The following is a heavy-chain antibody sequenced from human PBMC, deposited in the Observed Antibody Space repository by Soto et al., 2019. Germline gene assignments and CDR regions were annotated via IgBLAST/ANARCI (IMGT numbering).Heavy chain of an antibody. CDR1: GGSISSYY. CDR3: ARTAYSSTDYYYYYYMDV. CDR2: IYYSGST. D-gene: IGHD4-4*01. J-gene: IGHJ6*03. V-gene: IGHV4-59*01. Sequence: SETLSLTCTVSGGSISSYYWSWIRQPPGKGLEWIGYIYYSGSTNYNPSLKSRVTISVDTSKNQFSLKLSSVTAADTAVYYCARTAYSSTDYYYYYYMDVWGKGTTVTSP.